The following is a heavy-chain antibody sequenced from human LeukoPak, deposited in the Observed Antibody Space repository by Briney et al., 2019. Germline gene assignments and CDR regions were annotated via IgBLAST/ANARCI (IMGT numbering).Heavy chain of an antibody. V-gene: IGHV3-23*01. J-gene: IGHJ4*02. CDR1: GFTFRNCA. Sequence: GGSLRLSCAASGFTFRNCAMSWVRQAPGKGLEWVSGISGTGYNAYYADSVKGRFTISRDNSKNTLYLQMNSLGAEDTAVYYCAKHVSGSLFYFDYWGQRTLVTVSS. CDR3: AKHVSGSLFYFDY. D-gene: IGHD3-10*01. CDR2: ISGTGYNA.